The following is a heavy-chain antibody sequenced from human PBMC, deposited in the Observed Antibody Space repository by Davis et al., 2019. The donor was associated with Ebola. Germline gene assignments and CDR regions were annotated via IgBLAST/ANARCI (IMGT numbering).Heavy chain of an antibody. CDR1: GFTFSSYS. J-gene: IGHJ4*02. V-gene: IGHV3-21*01. CDR2: ISSSSSYI. D-gene: IGHD2-2*01. Sequence: GASLKISCAASGFTFSSYSMNWVRQAPGKGLEWVSSISSSSSYIYYADSVNGRFTISRDNAKSSLYLQMNSLRAEDTAVYYCASPGRHCSSTSCYYFDYWGQGTLVTVSS. CDR3: ASPGRHCSSTSCYYFDY.